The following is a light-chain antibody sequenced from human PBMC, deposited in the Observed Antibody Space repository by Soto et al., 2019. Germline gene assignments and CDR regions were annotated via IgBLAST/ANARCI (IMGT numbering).Light chain of an antibody. J-gene: IGLJ2*01. CDR2: EVI. CDR1: SSDVGGYRW. Sequence: QSVLTQPASVSGSPGQSISISCTGTSSDVGGYRWVSWYRQYPGKAPKLIIFEVIHRSSGVSNRFSGSKSGNTASLTISGLQTEDEADYYCSSYTSSTTPVIFGGGTKLTVL. CDR3: SSYTSSTTPVI. V-gene: IGLV2-14*01.